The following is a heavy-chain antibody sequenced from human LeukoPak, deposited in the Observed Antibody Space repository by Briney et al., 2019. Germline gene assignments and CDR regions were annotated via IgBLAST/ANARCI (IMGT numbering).Heavy chain of an antibody. CDR1: AFTFSHFG. CDR2: IWSDATNE. CDR3: AKDAQRGFDDSNSLEH. J-gene: IGHJ4*02. Sequence: GTSLRLSCEASAFTFSHFGMHWVRQAPGKGLEWVAVIWSDATNEYYADSVKGRFTISRDNFKNTVSLQMNSLRAEDTAVYYCAKDAQRGFDDSNSLEHWGQGSLVTVSS. D-gene: IGHD4-11*01. V-gene: IGHV3-33*06.